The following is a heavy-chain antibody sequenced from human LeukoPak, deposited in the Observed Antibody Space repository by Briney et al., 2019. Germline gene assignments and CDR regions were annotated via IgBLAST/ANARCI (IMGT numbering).Heavy chain of an antibody. J-gene: IGHJ4*02. V-gene: IGHV1-46*01. CDR2: INPGGGGT. CDR1: GGTFSSDA. Sequence: PVASVKVSCKASGGTFSSDAISWVRQAPGQGLEWRGVINPGGGGTSYAQKFQVRVTITRDTSASTAYMELSSLRSENMAVYYCARDKLYSSGWYRSPLYYFDYWGQGTLVTVSS. CDR3: ARDKLYSSGWYRSPLYYFDY. D-gene: IGHD6-19*01.